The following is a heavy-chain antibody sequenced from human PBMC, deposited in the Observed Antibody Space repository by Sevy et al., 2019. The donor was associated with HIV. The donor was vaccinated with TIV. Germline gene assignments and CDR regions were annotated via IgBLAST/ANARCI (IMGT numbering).Heavy chain of an antibody. V-gene: IGHV4-4*07. J-gene: IGHJ4*02. CDR2: IYTSGST. D-gene: IGHD6-13*01. Sequence: SETLSLTCTVSGGSISSYYWSWIRQPTGKGLEWIGRIYTSGSTNYNPSLKSRVTMSVDTSKNQFSLKLSSVTAADTAVYYCARLIAAAGSFDYWGQGTLVTVSS. CDR3: ARLIAAAGSFDY. CDR1: GGSISSYY.